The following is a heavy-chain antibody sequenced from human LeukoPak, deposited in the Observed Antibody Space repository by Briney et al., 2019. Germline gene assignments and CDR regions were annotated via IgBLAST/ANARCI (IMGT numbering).Heavy chain of an antibody. CDR2: LTGRGDTT. CDR3: ARDYGYTPYYFDY. Sequence: TGGSLRLSCAASGFTFDTYAMAWVRQAPGKGLQWVSTLTGRGDTTYYAESLKGRFTISRDNSKNTVYLQMNSLRVDDTAVYYCARDYGYTPYYFDYWGQGTLVTVSS. J-gene: IGHJ4*01. CDR1: GFTFDTYA. D-gene: IGHD5-18*01. V-gene: IGHV3-23*01.